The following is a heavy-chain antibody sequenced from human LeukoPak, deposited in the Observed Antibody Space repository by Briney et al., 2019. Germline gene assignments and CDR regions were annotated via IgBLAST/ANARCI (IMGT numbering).Heavy chain of an antibody. D-gene: IGHD3-22*01. Sequence: GASVKVSCKASGFTFTSSAMQWVRQARGQRLEWIGWIVVGSGNTNYAQKFQERVTITRDMSTSTAYMELSSLRPEDTAVYYCAAQDYYDSSGLGYWGQGTLVTVSS. CDR3: AAQDYYDSSGLGY. CDR1: GFTFTSSA. V-gene: IGHV1-58*02. J-gene: IGHJ4*02. CDR2: IVVGSGNT.